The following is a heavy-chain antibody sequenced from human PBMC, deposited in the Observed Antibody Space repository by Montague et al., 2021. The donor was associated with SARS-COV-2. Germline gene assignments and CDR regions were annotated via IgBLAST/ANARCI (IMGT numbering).Heavy chain of an antibody. J-gene: IGHJ4*02. CDR2: IFASGGT. CDR3: ARDGGFYGSGGYSL. V-gene: IGHV4-4*07. Sequence: SETLSLTCTVSGGSIRSYSWSWIRPPAAKGLDWIGRIFASGGTIYSPSLRSRVSMSVDASKNQFSFILTSVTAADTGVYFCARDGGFYGSGGYSLWGQGTLVTVSS. D-gene: IGHD3-10*01. CDR1: GGSIRSYS.